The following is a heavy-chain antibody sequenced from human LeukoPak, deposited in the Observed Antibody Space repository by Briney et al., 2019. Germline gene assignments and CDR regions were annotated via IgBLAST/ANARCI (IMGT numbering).Heavy chain of an antibody. J-gene: IGHJ6*02. CDR2: ISGSGGST. CDR1: GFTFSSYA. V-gene: IGHV3-23*01. Sequence: GGSLRLSCAASGFTFSSYAMSWVRQAPGKGLEWVSAISGSGGSTYYADSVKGRFTISRDNSKNTLYLQVNSLRAEDTAVYYCAKDVVFDFWSGNYYYYGMDVWGQGTTVTVSS. D-gene: IGHD3-3*01. CDR3: AKDVVFDFWSGNYYYYGMDV.